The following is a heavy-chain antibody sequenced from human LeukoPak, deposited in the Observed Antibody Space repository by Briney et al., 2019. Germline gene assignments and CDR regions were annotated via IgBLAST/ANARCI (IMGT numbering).Heavy chain of an antibody. CDR2: IYYSGST. J-gene: IGHJ4*02. CDR1: GGSISSDY. CDR3: ARGVDYFDY. Sequence: SETLSLTCTVSGGSISSDYWSWIRQPPGKGLEWIGYIYYSGSTNYNPSLKSRVTISVDTSKNQFSLKLSSVTAADTAVYYCARGVDYFDYWGQGTLVTVSS. V-gene: IGHV4-59*01.